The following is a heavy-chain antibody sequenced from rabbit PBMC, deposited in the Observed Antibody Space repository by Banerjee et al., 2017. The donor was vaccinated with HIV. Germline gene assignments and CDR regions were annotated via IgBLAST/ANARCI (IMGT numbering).Heavy chain of an antibody. CDR2: IDTGWSGTT. V-gene: IGHV1S40*01. Sequence: QSLEESGGDLVKPGASLTLTCSASGFDLVAYYHMCWVRQAPGKGLEWIACIDTGWSGTTYYASWAKGRFTISKTSTTVTLQMTSLTTADTATYFCARETGYAGGGYSFNLWGPGTLVTVS. J-gene: IGHJ4*01. CDR3: ARETGYAGGGYSFNL. CDR1: GFDLVAYYH. D-gene: IGHD8-1*01.